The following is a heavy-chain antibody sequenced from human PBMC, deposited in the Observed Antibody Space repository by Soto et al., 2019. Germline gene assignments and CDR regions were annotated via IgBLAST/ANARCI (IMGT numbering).Heavy chain of an antibody. CDR2: IDYSGSA. CDR3: ASATDSSGYGSPLYYYYGMDV. CDR1: GVSIINYY. V-gene: IGHV4-59*12. Sequence: PSETLSLTCSGSGVSIINYYWSWIRQPPGKGLEWIGNIDYSGSAYYIPSLKSRLKISLDTSKNQISLKLSSVTAADTAVYYCASATDSSGYGSPLYYYYGMDVWGQGTTVTVSS. D-gene: IGHD3-22*01. J-gene: IGHJ6*02.